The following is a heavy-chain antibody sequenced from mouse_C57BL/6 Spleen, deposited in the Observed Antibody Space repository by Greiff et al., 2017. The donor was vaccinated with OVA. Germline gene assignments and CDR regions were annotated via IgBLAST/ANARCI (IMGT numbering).Heavy chain of an antibody. J-gene: IGHJ3*01. Sequence: QVQLQQPGTELVKPGASVKLSCKASGYTFTSYWMHWVKQRPGQGLEWIGNINPSNGGTNYNEKFKSKATLTVDKSSSTAYMQLSSLTSEDPAVYYCARSLYSNYEWFAYWGQGTLVTVSA. V-gene: IGHV1-53*01. D-gene: IGHD2-5*01. CDR2: INPSNGGT. CDR1: GYTFTSYW. CDR3: ARSLYSNYEWFAY.